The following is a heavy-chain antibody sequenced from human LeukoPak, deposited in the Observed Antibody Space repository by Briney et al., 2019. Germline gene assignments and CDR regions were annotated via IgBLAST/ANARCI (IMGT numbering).Heavy chain of an antibody. Sequence: GGSLRLSCAVSGFTFSSSEMNWVRQAPGKGLEWISYVSSSSGSTIYYADSVKGRFTISRDNAKNSLYLQMNSLRAEDTAVYYCARVLGFSYGSDYWGQGTLVTASS. J-gene: IGHJ4*02. D-gene: IGHD5-18*01. CDR3: ARVLGFSYGSDY. CDR1: GFTFSSSE. CDR2: VSSSSGSTI. V-gene: IGHV3-48*03.